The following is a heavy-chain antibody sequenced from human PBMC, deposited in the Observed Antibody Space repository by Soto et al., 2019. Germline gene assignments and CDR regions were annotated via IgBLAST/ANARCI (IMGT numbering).Heavy chain of an antibody. V-gene: IGHV3-64D*06. D-gene: IGHD6-19*01. J-gene: IGHJ1*01. CDR3: VKDPGAVTGDEYFQH. CDR1: GFTFSSYA. CDR2: ISSNGGTT. Sequence: GGSLRLSCSASGFTFSSYAMHWVRQAPGKGLEYASGISSNGGTTYYVDSVKGRFTISRDNSKNTLYLQMSSLRAEDTAVYYCVKDPGAVTGDEYFQHWGLGTLVTVSS.